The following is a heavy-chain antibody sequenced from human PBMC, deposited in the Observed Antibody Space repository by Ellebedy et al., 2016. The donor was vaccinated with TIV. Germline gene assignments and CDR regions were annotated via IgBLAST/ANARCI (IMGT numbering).Heavy chain of an antibody. CDR1: GGSFSDHY. V-gene: IGHV3-11*06. D-gene: IGHD7-27*01. Sequence: GESLKISCVASGGSFSDHYMTWIRQAPGKGLEWISYIGRSETFTNYADSVKGRFTISRDNAKNSLYLQMNSLRGDDSAVYYCARDLGTAWGSFDIWGQGTMVTVSS. CDR2: IGRSETFT. J-gene: IGHJ3*02. CDR3: ARDLGTAWGSFDI.